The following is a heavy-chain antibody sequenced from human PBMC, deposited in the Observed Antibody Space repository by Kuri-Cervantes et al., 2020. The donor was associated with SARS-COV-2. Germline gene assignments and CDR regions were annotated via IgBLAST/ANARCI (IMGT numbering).Heavy chain of an antibody. J-gene: IGHJ6*02. D-gene: IGHD3-3*01. CDR2: INHSGST. V-gene: IGHV4-34*01. CDR3: ARGHTFAPYYDFLSGYFGMDV. CDR1: GGSFSGYY. Sequence: SETLSLTCDLYGGSFSGYYWSWNRQPPGKGMEWKGEINHSGSTNYHPCLKSRVTISVDTSKNQFSLKLSSVTAADTAVYYCARGHTFAPYYDFLSGYFGMDVWGQGTTVTVSS.